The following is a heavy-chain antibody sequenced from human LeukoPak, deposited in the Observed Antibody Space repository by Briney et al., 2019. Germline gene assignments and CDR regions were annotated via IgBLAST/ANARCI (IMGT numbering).Heavy chain of an antibody. V-gene: IGHV3-21*01. CDR2: ISSSSSYI. D-gene: IGHD1-26*01. CDR1: GFTFSSYS. J-gene: IGHJ4*02. Sequence: GGSLRLSCAASGFTFSSYSMNWVRQAPGKGLKWVSSISSSSSYIYYADSVKGRFTISRDNAKNSLYLQMNSLRAEDTAVYYCARVVVGATFAYDYWGQGTLVTVSS. CDR3: ARVVVGATFAYDY.